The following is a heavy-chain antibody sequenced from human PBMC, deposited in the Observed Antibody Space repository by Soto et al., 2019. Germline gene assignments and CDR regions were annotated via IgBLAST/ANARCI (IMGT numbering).Heavy chain of an antibody. V-gene: IGHV5-51*01. CDR3: ATRGYSSSRYCDN. J-gene: IGHJ4*02. Sequence: GQSLKISCKGSGYSFSNYWIAWVRQMPGKGLEWIGTIYPGDSDTKYSPSFQGQVIISADKSIKTVYLQWSSLKPSDTAMYYCATRGYSSSRYCDNWGQRTMVTVDS. D-gene: IGHD2-2*01. CDR1: GYSFSNYW. CDR2: IYPGDSDT.